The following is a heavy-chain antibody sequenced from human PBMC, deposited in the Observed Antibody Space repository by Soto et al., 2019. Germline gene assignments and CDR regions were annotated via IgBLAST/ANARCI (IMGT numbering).Heavy chain of an antibody. CDR2: IKQDGSEK. J-gene: IGHJ4*02. V-gene: IGHV3-7*05. CDR1: GFTFSSYW. D-gene: IGHD3-22*01. CDR3: AREVVYYYDSSGYYYGTYFDY. Sequence: GGSLRLSCAASGFTFSSYWMSWVRQAPGKGLEWVANIKQDGSEKYYVDSVKGRFTISRDNAKNSLYLQMNSLRAEDTAVYYCAREVVYYYDSSGYYYGTYFDYWGQGTLVTVSS.